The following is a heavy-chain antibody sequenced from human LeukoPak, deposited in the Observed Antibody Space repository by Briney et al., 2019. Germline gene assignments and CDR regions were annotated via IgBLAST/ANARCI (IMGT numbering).Heavy chain of an antibody. D-gene: IGHD3-9*01. CDR1: GGTFSSYA. J-gene: IGHJ4*02. V-gene: IGHV1-69*04. CDR3: ARVEYDILTGSLYYFDY. CDR2: IIPILGIA. Sequence: SVKVSCKASGGTFSSYAITWVRQAPGQGLEWMGRIIPILGIANYAQKFQGRVTITADKSTSTAYMELSSLRSEDTAVYYCARVEYDILTGSLYYFDYWGQGTLVTVSS.